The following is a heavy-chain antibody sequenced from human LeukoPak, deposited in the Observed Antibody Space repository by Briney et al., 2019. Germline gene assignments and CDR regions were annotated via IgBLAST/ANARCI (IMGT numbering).Heavy chain of an antibody. CDR3: ARDLDSGGTTFRALNY. Sequence: GASVKVSCKASGYTFTGYGIIWVRQAPGQGLEWMGWISPYNGNTNYAQKFQGRVTMTTDTSTTTTYMELRSLRSDDTAVYYCARDLDSGGTTFRALNYWGQRTLVTVSS. CDR1: GYTFTGYG. J-gene: IGHJ4*02. CDR2: ISPYNGNT. V-gene: IGHV1-18*04. D-gene: IGHD1-14*01.